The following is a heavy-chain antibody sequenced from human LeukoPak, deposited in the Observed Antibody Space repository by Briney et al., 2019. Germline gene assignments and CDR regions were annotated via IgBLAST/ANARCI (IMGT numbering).Heavy chain of an antibody. CDR2: IFWDTDI. CDR1: GISLDKTGTG. D-gene: IGHD6-13*01. V-gene: IGHV2-5*02. J-gene: IGHJ5*01. CDR3: ARRSPIAASGTNWFDS. Sequence: SGPTLVNPTQTVTLTCTFSGISLDKTGTGVGWIRQPPIKAMEWLALIFWDTDIRYRPSLRSRLTITKDTSKNQVVLTMTNMAPVDTATYYCARRSPIAASGTNWFDSWGQGTLVTVSS.